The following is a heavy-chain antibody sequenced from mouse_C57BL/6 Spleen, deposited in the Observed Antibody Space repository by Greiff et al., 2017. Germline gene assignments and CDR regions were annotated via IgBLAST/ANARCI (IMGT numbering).Heavy chain of an antibody. CDR1: GYTFTSYW. CDR2: IDPSDSYT. V-gene: IGHV1-69*01. Sequence: QVQLQQPGAELVMPGASVKLSCKASGYTFTSYWMHWVKQRPGQGLEWIGEIDPSDSYTNYNQKFKGKSTLTVDKSSSTAYMQLSSLTSEDSAVXYCARYYYGISHYFDYWGQGTTLTVSS. D-gene: IGHD1-1*01. J-gene: IGHJ2*01. CDR3: ARYYYGISHYFDY.